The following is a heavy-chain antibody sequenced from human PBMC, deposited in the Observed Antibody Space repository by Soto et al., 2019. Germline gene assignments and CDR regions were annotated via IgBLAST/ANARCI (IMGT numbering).Heavy chain of an antibody. CDR3: AKDSGSGLVYYYYGMDV. Sequence: GGSLRLSCAASGFTFSSYAMSWVRQAPGKGLEWVSAISGSGGSTYYADSVKGRFTISIGNSKNTLYLQMNSLRAEDTAVYYCAKDSGSGLVYYYYGMDVWGQGTTVTVSS. J-gene: IGHJ6*02. CDR1: GFTFSSYA. CDR2: ISGSGGST. D-gene: IGHD6-19*01. V-gene: IGHV3-23*01.